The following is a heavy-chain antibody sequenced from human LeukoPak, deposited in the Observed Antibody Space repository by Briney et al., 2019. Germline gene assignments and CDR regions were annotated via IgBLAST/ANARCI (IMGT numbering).Heavy chain of an antibody. J-gene: IGHJ3*02. CDR2: IYYSGST. V-gene: IGHV4-39*01. Sequence: PSETLSLTCTVSGGSISSSSYYWGWIRQPPGKGLEWIGSIYYSGSTYYNPSLKSRVTISVDTSKNQFSLKLSSVTAADTAVYYCARSPHSEYYGFWSGYLDAFDIWGQGTMVTVSS. CDR3: ARSPHSEYYGFWSGYLDAFDI. D-gene: IGHD3-3*01. CDR1: GGSISSSSYY.